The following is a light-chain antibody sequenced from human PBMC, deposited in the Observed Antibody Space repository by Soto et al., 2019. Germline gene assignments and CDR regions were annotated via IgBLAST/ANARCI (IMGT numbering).Light chain of an antibody. J-gene: IGLJ2*01. CDR3: QSDDSSLSAVG. CDR1: SSNIGAGYD. Sequence: QSVLTQPPSVSGAPGQRVTISCTGSSSNIGAGYDVHWYQQLPGTAPKLLIYGNNNRPSGVPDRFSGSKSGTSASLAITGLQAEDEADYYCQSDDSSLSAVGFGGGTKLTV. V-gene: IGLV1-40*01. CDR2: GNN.